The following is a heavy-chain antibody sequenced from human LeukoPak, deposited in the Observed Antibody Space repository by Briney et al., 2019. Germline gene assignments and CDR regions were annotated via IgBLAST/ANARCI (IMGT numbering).Heavy chain of an antibody. CDR1: GYTFTDYY. V-gene: IGHV1-2*02. D-gene: IGHD2-2*01. J-gene: IGHJ4*02. Sequence: ASVKVSCKASGYTFTDYYMHWVRQAPGQGFEWMGWINPNDGDTNYAQKFQGRVTMTRDTSISTAHMEVSRLRSDDTAVYYCARATFLYCSSTTCLFDYWGQGTLVTVSS. CDR3: ARATFLYCSSTTCLFDY. CDR2: INPNDGDT.